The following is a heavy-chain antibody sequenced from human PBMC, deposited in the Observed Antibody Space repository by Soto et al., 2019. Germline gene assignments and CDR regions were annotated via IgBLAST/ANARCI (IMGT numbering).Heavy chain of an antibody. D-gene: IGHD1-26*01. J-gene: IGHJ4*02. V-gene: IGHV1-46*01. CDR2: INPSGGST. CDR3: ARDMGIVGATMLD. Sequence: GASVKVSCKASGYTFTSYYMHWVRQAPGQGLEWMGIINPSGGSTSYAQKFQGRVTMTRDTSTSTVYMELSSLRSEDTAVYYCARDMGIVGATMLDWGQGTLVTVS. CDR1: GYTFTSYY.